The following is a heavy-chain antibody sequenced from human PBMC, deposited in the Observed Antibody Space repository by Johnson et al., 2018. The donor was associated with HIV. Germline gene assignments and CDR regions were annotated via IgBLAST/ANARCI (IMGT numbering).Heavy chain of an antibody. CDR1: GFTFSTYA. Sequence: QVQLVEYGGGVVQPGRSLRLSCAASGFTFSTYAMHWVRQAPGKGLEWVTLISYDGSNTYYADSVKGRFTISRDNSKNTLYLQMNSLRAEDTAVYYCAKDQYGSSYDIWGQGTMVTVSS. V-gene: IGHV3-30*14. J-gene: IGHJ3*02. CDR3: AKDQYGSSYDI. D-gene: IGHD2-15*01. CDR2: ISYDGSNT.